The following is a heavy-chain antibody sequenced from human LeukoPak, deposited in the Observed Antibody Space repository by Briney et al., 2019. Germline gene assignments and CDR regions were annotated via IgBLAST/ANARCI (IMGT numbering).Heavy chain of an antibody. CDR1: GYSISSGYY. J-gene: IGHJ4*02. V-gene: IGHV4-38-2*02. CDR2: IYYSGST. D-gene: IGHD1-1*01. Sequence: SETLSLTCTVSGYSISSGYYWGWIRPPPGKGLEWIGSIYYSGSTYYNPSLKSRVTISVDTSKNQFSLKLSSVTAADTAVYYCARWKTAFLDYWGQGTLVTVSS. CDR3: ARWKTAFLDY.